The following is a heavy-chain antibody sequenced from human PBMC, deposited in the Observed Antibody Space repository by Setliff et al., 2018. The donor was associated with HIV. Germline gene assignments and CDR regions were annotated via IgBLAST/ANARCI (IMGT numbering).Heavy chain of an antibody. D-gene: IGHD6-19*01. V-gene: IGHV3-48*03. CDR3: ARDGAVAGKADY. CDR2: ISRDGATK. Sequence: LRLSCATSGFTFIHHEFNWVRQAPGKGLEWVSYISRDGATKYYADSVKGRFTISRDNAKNSLYLQMNSLRVEDTAVYYCARDGAVAGKADYWGQGTRVTVSS. J-gene: IGHJ4*02. CDR1: GFTFIHHE.